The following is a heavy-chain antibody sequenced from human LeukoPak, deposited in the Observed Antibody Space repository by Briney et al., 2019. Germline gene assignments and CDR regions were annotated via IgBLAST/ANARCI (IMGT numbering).Heavy chain of an antibody. J-gene: IGHJ6*03. Sequence: AASVKVSCKASGYTFTGYYMHWVRQAPGQGLEWMGWINPNSGGTNYAQKFQGRVTMTRDTSISTAYMELSRLRSDDTAVYYCARDRSSSWHGYYYYYMGVWGKGTTVTVSS. D-gene: IGHD6-13*01. CDR2: INPNSGGT. CDR3: ARDRSSSWHGYYYYYMGV. V-gene: IGHV1-2*02. CDR1: GYTFTGYY.